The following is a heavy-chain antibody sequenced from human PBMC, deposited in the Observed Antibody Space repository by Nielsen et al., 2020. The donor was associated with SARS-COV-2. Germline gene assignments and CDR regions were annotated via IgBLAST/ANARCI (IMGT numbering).Heavy chain of an antibody. Sequence: GESLKISCAVSGISFSGSGIHWARQASGKGLEWIGRIRSKANSYATAYGGSVEGRFTISRDDSKSMAYLQMNSLRAEDTAVYFCAVKDYGFPSSYVSDAFDMWGQGTMVSVSS. CDR2: IRSKANSYAT. CDR3: AVKDYGFPSSYVSDAFDM. CDR1: GISFSGSG. D-gene: IGHD3-3*01. J-gene: IGHJ3*02. V-gene: IGHV3-73*01.